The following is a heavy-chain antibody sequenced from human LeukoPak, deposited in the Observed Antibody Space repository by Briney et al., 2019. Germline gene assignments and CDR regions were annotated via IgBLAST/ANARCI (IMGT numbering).Heavy chain of an antibody. D-gene: IGHD4-11*01. Sequence: ASVKVSCKASGGTFSSHAISWVRQAPGQGLEWMGWINPNSGGTNYAQKFQGRVTMTRDTSISTAYMELSRLRSDDTAVYYCARDHPVSYSYGMDVWGQGTTVTVSS. V-gene: IGHV1-2*02. J-gene: IGHJ6*02. CDR3: ARDHPVSYSYGMDV. CDR1: GGTFSSHA. CDR2: INPNSGGT.